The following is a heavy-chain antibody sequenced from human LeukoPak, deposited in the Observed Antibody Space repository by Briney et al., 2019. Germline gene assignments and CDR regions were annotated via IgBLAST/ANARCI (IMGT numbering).Heavy chain of an antibody. Sequence: GESLKISCKGSGYSFTSYWIGWVRQMPGKGLEWMGIIYPGDSDTRYSPSFQGQVTISADKSISTAYLQWSSLKASDTAMYYCARHGSSGWSKEYFQHWGQGTLVTVSS. CDR2: IYPGDSDT. CDR1: GYSFTSYW. V-gene: IGHV5-51*01. D-gene: IGHD6-19*01. J-gene: IGHJ1*01. CDR3: ARHGSSGWSKEYFQH.